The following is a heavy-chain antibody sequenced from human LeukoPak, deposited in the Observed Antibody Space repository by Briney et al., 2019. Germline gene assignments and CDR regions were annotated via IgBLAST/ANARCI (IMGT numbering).Heavy chain of an antibody. D-gene: IGHD2-2*01. CDR3: ASLWPYQLSAFDI. CDR2: INHSGST. Sequence: KPSETLSLTCAVYVGSFSGYYWSWIRQPPGKGLEWIGEINHSGSTNYNPSLKSRVTISVDTSKNQFSLKLSSVTAADTAVYYCASLWPYQLSAFDIWGQGTLVTVSS. J-gene: IGHJ3*02. CDR1: VGSFSGYY. V-gene: IGHV4-34*01.